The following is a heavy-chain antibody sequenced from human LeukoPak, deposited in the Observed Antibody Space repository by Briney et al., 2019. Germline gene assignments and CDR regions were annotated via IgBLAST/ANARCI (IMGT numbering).Heavy chain of an antibody. CDR1: GFTFNDYA. J-gene: IGHJ4*02. CDR3: AKAPTYSSSTYYFDY. CDR2: ISWNSGSI. V-gene: IGHV3-9*03. Sequence: PGGSLRLSCAASGFTFNDYAMHWVRQAPGKGLEWVSGISWNSGSIVYADSVKGRFTISRDNAKNSLDLQMNSLRTEDMALYYCAKAPTYSSSTYYFDYWGQGTPVTVSS. D-gene: IGHD6-13*01.